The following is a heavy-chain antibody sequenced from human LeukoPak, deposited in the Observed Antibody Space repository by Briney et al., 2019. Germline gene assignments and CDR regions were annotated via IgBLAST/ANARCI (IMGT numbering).Heavy chain of an antibody. CDR1: GYTLTELS. D-gene: IGHD6-19*01. J-gene: IGHJ4*02. Sequence: GASVKVSCKVSGYTLTELSMHWVRQAPAKGLGWMGWMNPNSGNTGYAQKFQGRVTMTRNTSISTAYMELSSLRSEDTAVYYCARGRPSSGWASSGYWGQGTLVTVSS. CDR2: MNPNSGNT. V-gene: IGHV1-8*01. CDR3: ARGRPSSGWASSGY.